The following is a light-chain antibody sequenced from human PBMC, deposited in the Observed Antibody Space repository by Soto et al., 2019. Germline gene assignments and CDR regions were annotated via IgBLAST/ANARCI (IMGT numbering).Light chain of an antibody. CDR2: EVS. CDR3: SSYTSSSTLV. CDR1: SSDIGSDNY. V-gene: IGLV2-14*01. Sequence: QSALTQPPSASGSPGQSVTISCTGTSSDIGSDNYVSWYQQHPGEAPKLIIYEVSNRPSGVSNRFSGSKSGNTASLTISGLQAEDEADYYCSSYTSSSTLVFGGGTKVTVL. J-gene: IGLJ3*02.